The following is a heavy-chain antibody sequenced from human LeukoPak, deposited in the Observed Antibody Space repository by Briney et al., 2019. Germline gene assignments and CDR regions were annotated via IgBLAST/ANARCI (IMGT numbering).Heavy chain of an antibody. CDR3: ARTSADYDILTGYLDY. CDR1: GGTFSSYA. D-gene: IGHD3-9*01. V-gene: IGHV1-69*13. Sequence: SVKVSCKASGGTFSSYAISWVRQAPGQGLEWMGGIIPIFGTANYAQKFQGRVTITADESTSTAYMELSSLRSEDTAVYYCARTSADYDILTGYLDYWGQGTLVTVSS. J-gene: IGHJ4*02. CDR2: IIPIFGTA.